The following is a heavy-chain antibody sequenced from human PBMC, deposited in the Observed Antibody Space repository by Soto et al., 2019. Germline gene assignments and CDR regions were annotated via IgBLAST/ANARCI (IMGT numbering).Heavy chain of an antibody. D-gene: IGHD1-1*01. CDR3: ASDGTTRRDAFDI. J-gene: IGHJ3*02. V-gene: IGHV1-8*01. CDR2: MNPNSGNT. Sequence: QVQLVQSGAEVKKPGASVKVSCKASGYTFTSYDINWVRQATGQGLEWMGWMNPNSGNTGYAQKFQGRVTMTRNTSISTAYMELSSLRSEEPAGYYCASDGTTRRDAFDIWGQGTMVTVSS. CDR1: GYTFTSYD.